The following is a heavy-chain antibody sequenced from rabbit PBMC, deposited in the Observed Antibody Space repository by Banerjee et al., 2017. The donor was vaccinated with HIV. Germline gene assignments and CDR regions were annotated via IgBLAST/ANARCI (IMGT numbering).Heavy chain of an antibody. D-gene: IGHD1-1*01. V-gene: IGHV1S43*01. CDR2: IYTSSGST. CDR1: GIDFSSSYY. CDR3: ARDGSSSGYYIPYYFTL. J-gene: IGHJ4*01. Sequence: QSLEESGGDLVKPGASLKLSCKASGIDFSSSYYMCWVRQAPGKGLEWIACIYTSSGSTWYASWLNGRFTITRSTSLNTVTLQMTSLTAADTATYFCARDGSSSGYYIPYYFTLWGQGTLVTVS.